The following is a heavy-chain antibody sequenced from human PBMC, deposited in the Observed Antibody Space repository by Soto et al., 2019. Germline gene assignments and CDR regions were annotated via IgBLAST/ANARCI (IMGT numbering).Heavy chain of an antibody. Sequence: QVQLVQSGAEVKKPGSSVKVSCKASGGTFSSYAISWVRQAPGQGLEWMGGIIPIFGTANYAQKFQGRVTITADESTSTAYMELSSLRSEDTAVYYCARDRHARGYSYGYYYYGMDVWGQGTTVTVSS. CDR2: IIPIFGTA. CDR3: ARDRHARGYSYGYYYYGMDV. D-gene: IGHD5-18*01. J-gene: IGHJ6*02. CDR1: GGTFSSYA. V-gene: IGHV1-69*01.